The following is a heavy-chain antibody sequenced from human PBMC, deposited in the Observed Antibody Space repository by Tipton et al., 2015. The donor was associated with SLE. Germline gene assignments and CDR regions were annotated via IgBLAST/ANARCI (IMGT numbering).Heavy chain of an antibody. Sequence: TLSLTCTVSGASISGGSDYWTWIRQPAGKGLEWIGRVYTAGTTNYNPSLKSRVTISLDKSKNQFSLKLTSVTAADTAVYFCARSIYRMHLFDTWGQGSLVTVSS. CDR2: VYTAGTT. J-gene: IGHJ4*02. V-gene: IGHV4-61*02. D-gene: IGHD1-14*01. CDR1: GASISGGSDY. CDR3: ARSIYRMHLFDT.